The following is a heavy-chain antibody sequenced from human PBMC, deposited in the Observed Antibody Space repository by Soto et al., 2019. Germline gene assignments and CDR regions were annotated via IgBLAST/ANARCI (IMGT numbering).Heavy chain of an antibody. J-gene: IGHJ4*02. V-gene: IGHV4-4*02. CDR1: GGSITNSNW. Sequence: QVQLQESGPRLVKPSGTLSLTCSVSGGSITNSNWWTWVRLPPAKGLEWIGDIYHAGSTNYNPSLERRVTISVDTAKTPFAPTLTSVTAADTAVDFCVRRRPIVGTTTPLDSWGRGTLVTVSS. CDR2: IYHAGST. D-gene: IGHD1-26*01. CDR3: VRRRPIVGTTTPLDS.